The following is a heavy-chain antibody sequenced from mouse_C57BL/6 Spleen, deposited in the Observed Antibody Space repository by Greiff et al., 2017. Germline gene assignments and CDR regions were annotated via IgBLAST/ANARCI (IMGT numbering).Heavy chain of an antibody. D-gene: IGHD1-1*01. CDR2: INPNNGGT. J-gene: IGHJ2*01. V-gene: IGHV1-22*01. CDR1: GYTFTDYN. Sequence: EVQLQQSGPELVKPGASVKMSCKASGYTFTDYNMHWVKQSHGKSLEWIGYINPNNGGTSYNQKFKGKATLTVNKSSSTAYMELGSLTSEDSAVYYCAREVYYYGSSFYLDYWGQGTTLTVSA. CDR3: AREVYYYGSSFYLDY.